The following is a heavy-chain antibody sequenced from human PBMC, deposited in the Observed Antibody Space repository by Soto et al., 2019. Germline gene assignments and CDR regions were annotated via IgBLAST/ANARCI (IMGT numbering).Heavy chain of an antibody. D-gene: IGHD4-4*01. CDR3: ARRTGTTENFDS. CDR1: GFTFSSYG. Sequence: EVQLLESGGGLVQPGGSLRLSCAASGFTFSSYGMSWVRQAPGKGLEWVSTITGCGGSTYYAESVRGRFTVSRDNSKKTIYLQMNSLRGDDTALYYCARRTGTTENFDSWGQGTLVTVSS. CDR2: ITGCGGST. V-gene: IGHV3-23*01. J-gene: IGHJ4*02.